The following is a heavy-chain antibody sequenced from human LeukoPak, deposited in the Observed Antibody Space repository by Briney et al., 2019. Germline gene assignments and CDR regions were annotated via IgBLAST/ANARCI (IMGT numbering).Heavy chain of an antibody. CDR3: AREAETTLNWFDP. CDR2: IFYSGII. Sequence: SETLSLTCTVSGGSFSSYYWSWVRQPPGKGLEWIGYIFYSGIINYNPSLKSRVTISEDRSKNHFSLRLNSVTAADTAVYYCAREAETTLNWFDPWGQGTLVTVSS. V-gene: IGHV4-59*01. J-gene: IGHJ5*02. CDR1: GGSFSSYY. D-gene: IGHD1-1*01.